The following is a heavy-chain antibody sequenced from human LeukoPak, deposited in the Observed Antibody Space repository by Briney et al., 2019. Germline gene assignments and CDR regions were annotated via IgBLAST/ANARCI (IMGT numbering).Heavy chain of an antibody. D-gene: IGHD2-15*01. CDR1: GGTFSSYA. CDR2: IIPIFGTT. Sequence: ASVKVSCKASGGTFSSYAISWVRQAPGQGLEWMGRIIPIFGTTNYAQKFQDRITMTTDESTGTAFMELNGLRSEDTAVYFCAEGGSTSGAFDIWGQETMVTVSS. V-gene: IGHV1-69*05. J-gene: IGHJ3*02. CDR3: AEGGSTSGAFDI.